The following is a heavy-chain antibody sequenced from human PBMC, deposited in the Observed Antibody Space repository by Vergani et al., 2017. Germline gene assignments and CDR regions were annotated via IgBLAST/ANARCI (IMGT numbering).Heavy chain of an antibody. D-gene: IGHD4-17*01. CDR1: GGSISSYY. CDR3: ARPFTSDYGDTYYYYGMDV. J-gene: IGHJ6*02. CDR2: IYYSGST. Sequence: QVQLQESGPGLVKPSETLSLTCTVSGGSISSYYWSWIRQPPGKGLEWIGYIYYSGSTNYNPSLKSRVTISVDTSKNQFSLKLSSVTAADTAVYYCARPFTSDYGDTYYYYGMDVWGQGTTVTVSS. V-gene: IGHV4-59*01.